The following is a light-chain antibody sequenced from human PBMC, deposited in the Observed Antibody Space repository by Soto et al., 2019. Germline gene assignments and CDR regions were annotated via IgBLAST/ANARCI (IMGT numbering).Light chain of an antibody. CDR2: GAS. J-gene: IGKJ1*01. Sequence: EIVLTQSPGTLSLSPGERATLSCRASQSVSSSYLAWFQQKPGQAPTLLIYGASSRATGIPDRFSGSGSGTDFTLTISGLEPGDFAVYYCQQYAYSPWTFGQGTKVEIK. CDR3: QQYAYSPWT. V-gene: IGKV3-20*01. CDR1: QSVSSSY.